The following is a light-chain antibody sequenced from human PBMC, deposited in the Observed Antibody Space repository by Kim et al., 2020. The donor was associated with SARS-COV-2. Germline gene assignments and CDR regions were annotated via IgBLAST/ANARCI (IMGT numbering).Light chain of an antibody. Sequence: ASVGDRVTITCRASQSFSSWLAWYQQKPGKAPKLLIYQTSNLESGVPSRFSGSGSGTEFTLTISSLQPEDFATYFCLQHNTYPITFGQGTRLEIK. CDR3: LQHNTYPIT. CDR1: QSFSSW. J-gene: IGKJ5*01. V-gene: IGKV1-5*03. CDR2: QTS.